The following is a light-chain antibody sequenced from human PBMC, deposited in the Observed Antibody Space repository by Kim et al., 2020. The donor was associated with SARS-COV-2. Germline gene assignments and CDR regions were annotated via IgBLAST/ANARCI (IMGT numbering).Light chain of an antibody. CDR1: QSVSSF. V-gene: IGKV3-11*01. J-gene: IGKJ2*01. Sequence: LAPGERATLSCRASQSVSSFLAWYQQKPGQAPRLLIYDASNRATGIPARFSGSGSGTDFTLTISSLEPEDFAVYYCQQRSNWPPYTFGQGTKLEI. CDR2: DAS. CDR3: QQRSNWPPYT.